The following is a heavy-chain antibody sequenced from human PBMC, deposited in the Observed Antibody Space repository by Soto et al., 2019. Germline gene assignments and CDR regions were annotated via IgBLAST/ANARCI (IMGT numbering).Heavy chain of an antibody. CDR3: AKDLRGVLLWFGAD. CDR1: GFTFSSYA. Sequence: GGSLRLSCAASGFTFSSYAMSWVRQAPGKGLEWVSAISGSGGSTYYADSVKGRFTISRDNSKNTLYLQMNSLRAEDTAVYYCAKDLRGVLLWFGADWGQGTLVTVSS. V-gene: IGHV3-23*01. D-gene: IGHD3-10*01. J-gene: IGHJ4*02. CDR2: ISGSGGST.